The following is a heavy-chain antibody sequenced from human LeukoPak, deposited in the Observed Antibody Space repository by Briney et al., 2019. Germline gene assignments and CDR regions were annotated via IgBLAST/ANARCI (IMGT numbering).Heavy chain of an antibody. CDR2: IYWDDDK. CDR1: AFSLSTSGVS. CDR3: AHLYYYDSSGYYPFDY. D-gene: IGHD3-22*01. Sequence: SGPTLVKPTQTLTLTCTFSAFSLSTSGVSVVWIRQPPGQALEWLALIYWDDDKRYSPSLKSRLTITKDTSKTQVVLTMTNMDPVDTATYYCAHLYYYDSSGYYPFDYWGQGTLVTVSS. J-gene: IGHJ4*02. V-gene: IGHV2-5*02.